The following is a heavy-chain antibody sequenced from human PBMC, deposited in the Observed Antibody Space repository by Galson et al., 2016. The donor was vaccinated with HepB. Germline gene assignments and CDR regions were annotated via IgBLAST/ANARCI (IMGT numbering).Heavy chain of an antibody. D-gene: IGHD6-19*01. Sequence: SVKVSCKASGGTFATYPITWVRQAPGQGPECLGRIIPHLGIPKYAQKFQGRLTITADKPTSTTYMELTSLRSEDTAVYYCARPSSGWANDAFDIWGQGTMVTVSS. J-gene: IGHJ3*02. V-gene: IGHV1-69*02. CDR2: IIPHLGIP. CDR1: GGTFATYP. CDR3: ARPSSGWANDAFDI.